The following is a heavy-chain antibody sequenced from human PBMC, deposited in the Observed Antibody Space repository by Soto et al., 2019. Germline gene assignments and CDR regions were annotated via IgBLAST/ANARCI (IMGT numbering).Heavy chain of an antibody. Sequence: GGSLRLSCVTSGFSFSNSGMSWVRQAPGKGLDWVSGISGNGRNTYYTDSVKGRFLVSRDNSGNTLFLQMNSLRAEDTAIYFCAKNGLSNSPSAIDSWGQGTLVTVSS. CDR2: ISGNGRNT. D-gene: IGHD1-1*01. J-gene: IGHJ4*02. V-gene: IGHV3-23*01. CDR1: GFSFSNSG. CDR3: AKNGLSNSPSAIDS.